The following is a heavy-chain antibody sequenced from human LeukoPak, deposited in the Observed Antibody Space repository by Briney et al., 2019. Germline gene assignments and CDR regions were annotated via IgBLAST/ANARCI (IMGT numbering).Heavy chain of an antibody. V-gene: IGHV3-30*14. CDR2: ISYDGSNK. CDR3: ARASSSGWYVQFDY. CDR1: GFTFSSYA. D-gene: IGHD6-19*01. Sequence: SGGSLRLSCAASGFTFSSYAMHWVRQAPGKGLEWVAVISYDGSNKYYADSVKGRFTISRDNSKNTLYLQMNSLRAEDTAVYYCARASSSGWYVQFDYWGQGTLVTVSS. J-gene: IGHJ4*02.